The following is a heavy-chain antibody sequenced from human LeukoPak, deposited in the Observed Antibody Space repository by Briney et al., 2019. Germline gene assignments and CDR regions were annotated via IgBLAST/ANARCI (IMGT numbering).Heavy chain of an antibody. CDR2: IYYSGST. CDR1: GGSISSGGYY. V-gene: IGHV4-31*03. CDR3: ARSAWTGYYTGWFDP. D-gene: IGHD3/OR15-3a*01. Sequence: SETLSLTCTVSGGSISSGGYYWSWIRQHPGKGLEWIGYIYYSGSTYYNPSLKSRVTISVDTSKNQFSLKLSSVTAADTAVYYCARSAWTGYYTGWFDPWGQGTLVTVSS. J-gene: IGHJ5*02.